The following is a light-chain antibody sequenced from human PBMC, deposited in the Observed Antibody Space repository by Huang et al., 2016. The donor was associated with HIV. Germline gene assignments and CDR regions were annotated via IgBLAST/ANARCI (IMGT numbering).Light chain of an antibody. CDR1: QSISSSY. J-gene: IGKJ1*01. Sequence: EIVLTQSPGTLSLSPGETATLSCRASQSISSSYLAWYQLKPGQAPRFLIYGASSRATGIPDRVSGSGAGTDFTLTINRLEPEDFAVYYCQQYSGSPWTFGQGTKVEIK. V-gene: IGKV3-20*01. CDR2: GAS. CDR3: QQYSGSPWT.